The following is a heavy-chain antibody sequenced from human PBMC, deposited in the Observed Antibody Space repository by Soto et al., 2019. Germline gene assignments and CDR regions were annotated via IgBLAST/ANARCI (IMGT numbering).Heavy chain of an antibody. CDR2: IYYSGST. J-gene: IGHJ3*02. D-gene: IGHD2-21*02. Sequence: QVQLQESGPGLVKPSQTLSLTCTVSGGSISSGGYYWSWIRQHPGKGLEWIGYIYYSGSTYYNPSLKSRVTISVDTSKNQFSLKLTSVTVGDTAVYYCAREGAVDRDMAFDILGQGTMVTVSS. CDR3: AREGAVDRDMAFDI. V-gene: IGHV4-31*03. CDR1: GGSISSGGYY.